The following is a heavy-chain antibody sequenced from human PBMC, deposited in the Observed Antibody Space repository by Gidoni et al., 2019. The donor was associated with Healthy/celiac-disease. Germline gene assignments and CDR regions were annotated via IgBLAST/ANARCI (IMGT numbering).Heavy chain of an antibody. CDR1: GYSCNSYW. Sequence: EVQLVQSGAEEKKPGESLKIAWKGAGYSCNSYWSGRVRQMPGKGLEWMGIIYPGDSDTRYSPSFQGQVTISADKSISTAYLQWSSLKASDTAMYYCARLGGIGSRWALLTLAAFDIWGQGTMVTVSS. V-gene: IGHV5-51*01. J-gene: IGHJ3*02. CDR2: IYPGDSDT. D-gene: IGHD1-26*01. CDR3: ARLGGIGSRWALLTLAAFDI.